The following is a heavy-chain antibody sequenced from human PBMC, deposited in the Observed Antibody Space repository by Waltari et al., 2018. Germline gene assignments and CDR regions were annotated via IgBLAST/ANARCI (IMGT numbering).Heavy chain of an antibody. CDR3: ARDQTIRYFDWLSSPYYYGMDV. V-gene: IGHV4-4*02. CDR2: IYHSGST. D-gene: IGHD3-9*01. Sequence: QVQLQESGPGLVKPSGTLSLTCAVSGGSISSSNWWSWVRQPPGKGLERIGEIYHSGSTNYNPSLKSRVTISVDKSKNQFSLKLSSVTAADTAVYYCARDQTIRYFDWLSSPYYYGMDVWGQGTTVTVSS. J-gene: IGHJ6*02. CDR1: GGSISSSNW.